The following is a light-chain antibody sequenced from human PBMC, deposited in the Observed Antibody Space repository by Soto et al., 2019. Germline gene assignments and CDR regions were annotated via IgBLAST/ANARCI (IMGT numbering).Light chain of an antibody. CDR1: QSVGGS. CDR3: QQFSSYPLT. V-gene: IGKV3-20*01. CDR2: DAS. J-gene: IGKJ4*01. Sequence: LTQSPATLSLSPGESATLSCRASQSVGGSLAWYQQRTGQAPRLLVYDASSRATGIPDRFSGGGSGTDFTLTISRLEHEVFAVYYCQQFSSYPLTFGGGTRWIS.